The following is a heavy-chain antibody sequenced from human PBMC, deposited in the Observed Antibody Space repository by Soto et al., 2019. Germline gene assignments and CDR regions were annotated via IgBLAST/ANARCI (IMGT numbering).Heavy chain of an antibody. D-gene: IGHD6-6*01. CDR1: SGSISSTIYS. Sequence: PSETLSLTCTVSSGSISSTIYSWDWIRQPPGKGLEWIGSIYYSGSTYYNPSLKSRVTISVDTSKNQFSLKLSSVTAADTAVYYCARGGSIAAPRIQFDYWGQGTLVTVSS. V-gene: IGHV4-39*07. CDR3: ARGGSIAAPRIQFDY. J-gene: IGHJ4*02. CDR2: IYYSGST.